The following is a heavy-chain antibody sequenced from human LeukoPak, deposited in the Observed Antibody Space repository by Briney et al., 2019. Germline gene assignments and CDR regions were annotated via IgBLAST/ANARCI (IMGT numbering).Heavy chain of an antibody. CDR3: ARAPSGGSGSYSENYYYYGMYV. CDR2: MYSGGST. Sequence: GGSLRLSCAASGLTVSSNYMSWARQAPGEGLECVSVMYSGGSTYYADYVKGRFTISRDNSKNTLYLQMNSLRAEDTAVYYCARAPSGGSGSYSENYYYYGMYVWGQGNTVTVSS. J-gene: IGHJ6*02. CDR1: GLTVSSNY. V-gene: IGHV3-66*01. D-gene: IGHD3-10*01.